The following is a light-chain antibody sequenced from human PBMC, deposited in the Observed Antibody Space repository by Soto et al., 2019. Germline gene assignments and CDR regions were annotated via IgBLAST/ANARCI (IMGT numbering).Light chain of an antibody. Sequence: IVMTQSPLSLRVTPRDAACISCSSSQSLLHSNGYNYLDWYLQKPGQSPQLLIYLGSNRASGVPDRFSGSGSGTDFTLKISRVEAEDVGVYYCMQALQTPITFGQGTRLEIK. V-gene: IGKV2-28*01. CDR2: LGS. CDR1: QSLLHSNGYNY. J-gene: IGKJ5*01. CDR3: MQALQTPIT.